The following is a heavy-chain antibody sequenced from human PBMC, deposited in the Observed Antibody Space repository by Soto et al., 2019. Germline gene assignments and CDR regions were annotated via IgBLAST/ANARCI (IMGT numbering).Heavy chain of an antibody. CDR3: ATSSNKLGLPPKY. V-gene: IGHV5-10-1*01. J-gene: IGHJ4*02. CDR1: GYSFTSYW. CDR2: IDPSDSYT. D-gene: IGHD1-7*01. Sequence: GESLKISCKGSGYSFTSYWISWLRQMPGKGLEWMGRIDPSDSYTNYSPSFQGHVTISADKSISTAYLQWSSLKASDTAMYYCATSSNKLGLPPKYWGQGTLVTVSS.